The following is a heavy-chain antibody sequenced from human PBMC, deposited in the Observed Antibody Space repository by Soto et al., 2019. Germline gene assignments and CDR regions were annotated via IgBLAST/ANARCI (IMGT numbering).Heavy chain of an antibody. CDR3: ARESTLLFDY. Sequence: PGRSLRLFCAASGFTLSSYGMHWVRQAPGKGLEWVAVIWYDGSDKYYADSVKGRFTISRDNSKNTLYLQLNSLRAEDTAVYYCARESTLLFDYYGQGPLVPVSS. J-gene: IGHJ4*02. CDR1: GFTLSSYG. V-gene: IGHV3-33*01. CDR2: IWYDGSDK. D-gene: IGHD1-26*01.